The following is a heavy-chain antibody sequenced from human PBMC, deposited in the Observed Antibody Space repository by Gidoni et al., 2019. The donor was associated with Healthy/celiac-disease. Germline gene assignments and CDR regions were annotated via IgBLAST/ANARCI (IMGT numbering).Heavy chain of an antibody. CDR3: AKPLPLRHDYGGNSLDWYFDL. Sequence: QVQLVESGGGVVQPGRSLRLSCAASGFTFSSYCMHWVRQAPGKGLEWVAVISYDGSNKYYADSVKGRFTISRDNSKNTLYLQMNSLRAEDTAVYYCAKPLPLRHDYGGNSLDWYFDLWGRGTLVTVSS. CDR2: ISYDGSNK. J-gene: IGHJ2*01. D-gene: IGHD4-17*01. V-gene: IGHV3-30*18. CDR1: GFTFSSYC.